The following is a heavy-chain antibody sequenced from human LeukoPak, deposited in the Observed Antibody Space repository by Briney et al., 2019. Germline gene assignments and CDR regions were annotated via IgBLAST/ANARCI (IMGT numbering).Heavy chain of an antibody. J-gene: IGHJ6*03. CDR1: GFTFSSYW. Sequence: GGSLRLSCAASGFTFSSYWMHWVRQAPGKGLVWVSRINSDGSSTSYADSVKGRFTISRDNSKNTLYLQMNSLRAEDTAVYYCAKGVEVDYPYYMDVWGKGTTVTVSS. CDR3: AKGVEVDYPYYMDV. CDR2: INSDGSST. D-gene: IGHD4-11*01. V-gene: IGHV3-74*01.